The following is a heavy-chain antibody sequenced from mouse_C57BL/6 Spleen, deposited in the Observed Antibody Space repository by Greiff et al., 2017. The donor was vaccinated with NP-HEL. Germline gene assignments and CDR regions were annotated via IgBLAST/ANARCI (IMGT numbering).Heavy chain of an antibody. V-gene: IGHV2-6*03. CDR1: GFSLTSYG. Sequence: VKLEESGPGLVAPSQSLSITCTVSGFSLTSYGVHWVRQPPGKGLEWLVVIWSDGSTTYNSALKSRLSISKDNSKSQVFLKMNSLQTDDTAMYYCARLGNGYYSYAMDYWGQGTSVTVSS. CDR3: ARLGNGYYSYAMDY. D-gene: IGHD2-3*01. CDR2: IWSDGST. J-gene: IGHJ4*01.